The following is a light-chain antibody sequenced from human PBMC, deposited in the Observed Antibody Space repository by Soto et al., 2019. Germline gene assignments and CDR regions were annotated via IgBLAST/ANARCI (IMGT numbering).Light chain of an antibody. Sequence: EIVLTQSPGTLSLSPGERATLSCRAGQSVTSNYVAWYQQKHGQAPRLLIYGASYRATDIPDRFSGSGSGTDFTLTISRLAAEDFAVYYCQQYGTSPYTFGQGTKLEIK. CDR1: QSVTSNY. CDR2: GAS. CDR3: QQYGTSPYT. J-gene: IGKJ2*01. V-gene: IGKV3-20*01.